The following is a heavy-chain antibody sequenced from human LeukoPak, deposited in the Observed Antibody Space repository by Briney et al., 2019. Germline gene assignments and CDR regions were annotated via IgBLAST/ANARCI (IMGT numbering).Heavy chain of an antibody. CDR3: ARDAGLTYFDY. CDR1: GGSISSYY. Sequence: SETLSLTCTVSGGSISSYYWTWIRQPAGKGLEWIGHIYTSGSTYYNPPLKSRVTMSVDTSKNQFSLKLSSVTAADTAMYYCARDAGLTYFDYWGQGTLVTVSS. J-gene: IGHJ4*02. V-gene: IGHV4-4*07. CDR2: IYTSGST. D-gene: IGHD3-22*01.